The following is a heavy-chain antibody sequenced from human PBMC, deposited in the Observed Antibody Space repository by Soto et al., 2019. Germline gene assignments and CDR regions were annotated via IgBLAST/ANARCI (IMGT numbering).Heavy chain of an antibody. D-gene: IGHD3-3*01. Sequence: SETLSLTCAVYGGSFSGYYWSWIRQPPGKGLEWIGEINHSGSTNYNPSLKSRVTISVDTSKNQFSLKLSSVTAADTAVYYCASVKRITIFGVVISKYFQHWGQGTLVTVSS. J-gene: IGHJ1*01. CDR2: INHSGST. CDR1: GGSFSGYY. CDR3: ASVKRITIFGVVISKYFQH. V-gene: IGHV4-34*01.